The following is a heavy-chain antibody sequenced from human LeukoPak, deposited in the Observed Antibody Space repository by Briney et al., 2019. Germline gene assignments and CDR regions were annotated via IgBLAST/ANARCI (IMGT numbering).Heavy chain of an antibody. Sequence: GGSLRLSCAASGFPFDEYNIHWVRQAPGKALEWVSLISWYGDKTYYADSVRGRFTISRDNGKNSLYLQMNSLRIEDTALYYCVRGDSGSPYYYYYMDVWGKGTTVTVSS. D-gene: IGHD3-10*01. J-gene: IGHJ6*03. CDR2: ISWYGDKT. CDR1: GFPFDEYN. V-gene: IGHV3-43*01. CDR3: VRGDSGSPYYYYYMDV.